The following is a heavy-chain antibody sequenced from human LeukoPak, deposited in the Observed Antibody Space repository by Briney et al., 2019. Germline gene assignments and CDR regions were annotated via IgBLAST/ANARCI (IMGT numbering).Heavy chain of an antibody. CDR2: IYYSGST. J-gene: IGHJ4*02. Sequence: SETLSLTCTVSGGSISSYYWSWIRQPPGKGLEWIGYIYYSGSTNYNPSLKSRVTISVDTSKNQLSLKLSSVTAADTAVYYCASSNYYDSSGYYENWGQGTLVTVSS. V-gene: IGHV4-59*01. D-gene: IGHD3-22*01. CDR3: ASSNYYDSSGYYEN. CDR1: GGSISSYY.